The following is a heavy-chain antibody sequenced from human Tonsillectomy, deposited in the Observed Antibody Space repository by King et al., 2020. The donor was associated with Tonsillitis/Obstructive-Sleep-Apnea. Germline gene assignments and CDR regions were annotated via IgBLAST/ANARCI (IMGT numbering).Heavy chain of an antibody. CDR2: ISYDGSNK. CDR1: GFTFSNCT. CDR3: ARDTNDEFWSGPYYLDV. J-gene: IGHJ6*03. D-gene: IGHD3-3*01. V-gene: IGHV3-30*04. Sequence: QLVQSGGGVVQPGRSLRLSCVASGFTFSNCTIHWVRQAPGKGPEWVAVISYDGSNKYYADSVKGRFTISRDSSKNTLYLQMHSLRREDTAVYYCARDTNDEFWSGPYYLDVWGKGTTVSVSS.